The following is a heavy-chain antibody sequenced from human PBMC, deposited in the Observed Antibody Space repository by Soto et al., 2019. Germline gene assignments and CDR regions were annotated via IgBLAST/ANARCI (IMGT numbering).Heavy chain of an antibody. Sequence: GGSLRLSCAASGFTFSSYGMHWVRQAPGKGLEWVAVISYDGSNKYYADSVKGRFTISRDNSKNTPYLQMNSLRAEDTAVYYCAKDIKCEDFTYGYFYYGMDVWGQGTTVTVSS. D-gene: IGHD3-10*01. V-gene: IGHV3-30*18. CDR3: AKDIKCEDFTYGYFYYGMDV. CDR1: GFTFSSYG. J-gene: IGHJ6*02. CDR2: ISYDGSNK.